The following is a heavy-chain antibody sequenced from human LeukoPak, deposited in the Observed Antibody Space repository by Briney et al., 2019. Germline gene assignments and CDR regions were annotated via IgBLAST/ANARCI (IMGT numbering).Heavy chain of an antibody. J-gene: IGHJ6*03. CDR1: GYSFTSYW. D-gene: IGHD2-2*01. CDR2: IYPGDSDT. V-gene: IGHV5-51*01. Sequence: GESLKISCKGSGYSFTSYWIGWVRQMPGKGLEWMGIIYPGDSDTRYSPSFQGQVTISADKSISTAYLQWSSLKASDTAMYYCARHNLVVVPAAQYYYYYMGVWGKGTTVTVSS. CDR3: ARHNLVVVPAAQYYYYYMGV.